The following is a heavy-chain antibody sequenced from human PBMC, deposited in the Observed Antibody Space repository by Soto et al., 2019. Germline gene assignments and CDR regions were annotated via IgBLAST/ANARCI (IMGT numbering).Heavy chain of an antibody. J-gene: IGHJ3*01. Sequence: QVHLVQSGAEVRKPGCSVKVSCKTSGGTFSTYTIYWVRQAPGQGLQWMGRIIPLFGTTKYAQNFQERVTITAEESTSTAYMELSSLRAEDTAVYYCARRLDDRADDDFDVWGEGTAVTVSA. CDR2: IIPLFGTT. D-gene: IGHD6-25*01. V-gene: IGHV1-69*18. CDR1: GGTFSTYT. CDR3: ARRLDDRADDDFDV.